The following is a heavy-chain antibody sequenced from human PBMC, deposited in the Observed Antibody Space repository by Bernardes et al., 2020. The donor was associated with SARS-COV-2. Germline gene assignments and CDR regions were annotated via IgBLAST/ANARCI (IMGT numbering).Heavy chain of an antibody. V-gene: IGHV3-23*01. D-gene: IGHD6-19*01. CDR1: GFTFSSYA. CDR2: ISGSGGST. CDR3: AKDLVSSGWAGDFLDY. Sequence: GGSLRLSCAASGFTFSSYAMSWVRQAPGKGLEWVSAISGSGGSTYYADSVKGRFTISRDNSKNTLYLQMNSLRAEDTAVYYCAKDLVSSGWAGDFLDYWGQGTLVTVSS. J-gene: IGHJ4*02.